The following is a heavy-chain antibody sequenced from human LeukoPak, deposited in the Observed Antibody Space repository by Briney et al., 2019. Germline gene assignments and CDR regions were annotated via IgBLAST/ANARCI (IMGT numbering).Heavy chain of an antibody. CDR1: GGTFSSYA. CDR3: ARSSIAVATIGYYYGMDV. J-gene: IGHJ6*04. CDR2: IIPIFGTA. V-gene: IGHV1-69*13. D-gene: IGHD5-12*01. Sequence: SVKVSCKASGGTFSSYAISWVRQAPGQGLEWMGGIIPIFGTANYAQKFQGRVTITADESTGTAYMELSSLRSEDTAVYYCARSSIAVATIGYYYGMDVWGKGTTVTVSS.